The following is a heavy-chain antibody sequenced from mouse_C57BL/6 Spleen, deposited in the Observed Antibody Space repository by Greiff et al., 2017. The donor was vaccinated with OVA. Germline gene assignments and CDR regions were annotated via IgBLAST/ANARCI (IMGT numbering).Heavy chain of an antibody. CDR2: IYPGDGDT. J-gene: IGHJ2*01. D-gene: IGHD1-1*01. V-gene: IGHV1-80*01. Sequence: VQVVESGAELVKPGASVKISCKASGFAFSSYWMNWVKQRPGKGLEWIGQIYPGDGDTNYNGKFKGKATLTADKSSSTAYMQLSSLTSEDSAVYFCARGMIYYYDSPYFDYWGQGTTLTVSS. CDR1: GFAFSSYW. CDR3: ARGMIYYYDSPYFDY.